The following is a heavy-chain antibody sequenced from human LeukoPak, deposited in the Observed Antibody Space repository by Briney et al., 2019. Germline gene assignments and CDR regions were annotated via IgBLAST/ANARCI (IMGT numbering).Heavy chain of an antibody. D-gene: IGHD1-20*01. J-gene: IGHJ4*02. CDR2: IRSKTNSYAT. V-gene: IGHV3-73*01. Sequence: GGSLRLSCAASGFTFSGSAMHWVRQASGKGLEWVGRIRSKTNSYATSYAASVKGRFALSRDDSKNTAYLQMNSLKTEDTAVYYCTRHEYNWTQDYWGQGTLVTVSS. CDR1: GFTFSGSA. CDR3: TRHEYNWTQDY.